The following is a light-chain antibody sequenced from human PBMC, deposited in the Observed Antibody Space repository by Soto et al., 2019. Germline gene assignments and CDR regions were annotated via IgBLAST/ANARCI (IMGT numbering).Light chain of an antibody. J-gene: IGKJ2*01. CDR3: KQYASSQGYT. V-gene: IGKV3-20*01. Sequence: EIVLTQSPGTLSLSPGERATLSCRASQSVSSSYLAWYQQKPGQAPRLLIYGASSRATGIPDRFSGSGSGKDFTLTISGMEPEVFAGYYCKQYASSQGYTFGQGPKLESK. CDR1: QSVSSSY. CDR2: GAS.